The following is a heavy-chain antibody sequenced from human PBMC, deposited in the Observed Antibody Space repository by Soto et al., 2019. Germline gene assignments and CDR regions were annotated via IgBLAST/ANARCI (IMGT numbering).Heavy chain of an antibody. CDR1: GFTFSSYW. CDR3: GRVPAAAAGIGIDH. Sequence: EVQLVESGGGLVQPGGSLRLSCAASGFTFSSYWMHWVRQAPGKGLVWVAGIHDDGRITNYADSVKGRFTISRDNAKNTLDLQMHSLRAEDTAVYYCGRVPAAAAGIGIDHWGQGILVTVSS. CDR2: IHDDGRIT. J-gene: IGHJ4*02. V-gene: IGHV3-74*01. D-gene: IGHD6-13*01.